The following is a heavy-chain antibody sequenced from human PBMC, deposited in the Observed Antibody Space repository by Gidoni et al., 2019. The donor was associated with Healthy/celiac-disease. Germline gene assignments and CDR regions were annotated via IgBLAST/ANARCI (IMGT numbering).Heavy chain of an antibody. CDR2: IPHTGST. V-gene: IGHV4-34*01. CDR3: ARGRYHDSSGFPY. CDR1: GPSFSGYY. Sequence: QVQLQQCGAGLLKPSEPLSLTCAMSGPSFSGYYWSWIRQSPGRGLEWIAEIPHTGSTNYKPSLRSRVTISVDASKNQFSLQLRSVTAADTAVYYCARGRYHDSSGFPYWGQGTLVTVSS. D-gene: IGHD3-22*01. J-gene: IGHJ4*02.